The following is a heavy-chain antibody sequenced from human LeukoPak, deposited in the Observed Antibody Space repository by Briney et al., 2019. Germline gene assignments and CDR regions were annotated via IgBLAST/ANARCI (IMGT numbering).Heavy chain of an antibody. CDR2: IYYSGST. J-gene: IGHJ4*02. Sequence: SETLSLTCTVSGGSISSSSYYWGWIRQPPGKGLEWIGSIYYSGSTYYNPSLKSRVTISVDTSKNQFSLKLSSVTAADTAMYYCARSHYYYDSTGYYYETAKFDYWGQGTLVTVSS. CDR1: GGSISSSSYY. V-gene: IGHV4-39*07. D-gene: IGHD3-22*01. CDR3: ARSHYYYDSTGYYYETAKFDY.